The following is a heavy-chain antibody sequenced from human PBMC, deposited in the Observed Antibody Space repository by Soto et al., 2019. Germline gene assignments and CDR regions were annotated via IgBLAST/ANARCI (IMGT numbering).Heavy chain of an antibody. V-gene: IGHV3-21*01. CDR3: ARRRGPERDCSVGSCYSRRDAFDI. CDR1: GFTFSSHS. Sequence: GESLKISCAASGFTFSSHSMNWVRQAPGKGLEWVSSIDSKSTYIYYADSVKGRFTISRDSATNTLYLQMHSLRAEDTAVYYCARRRGPERDCSVGSCYSRRDAFDIWGQGTMVTVSS. CDR2: IDSKSTYI. D-gene: IGHD2-15*01. J-gene: IGHJ3*02.